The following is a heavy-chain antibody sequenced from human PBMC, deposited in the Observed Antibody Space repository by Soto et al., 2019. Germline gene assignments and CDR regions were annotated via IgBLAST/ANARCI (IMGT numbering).Heavy chain of an antibody. D-gene: IGHD3-10*01. CDR1: GYTFTSYY. J-gene: IGHJ4*02. Sequence: ASVKVSCKASGYTFTSYYMHWVRQAPGQGLEWMGIINPSGGSTSYAQKFQGRVTMTRDTSTSTVYMELGSLRSEDTAVYYCARDPEYYGSGSYYGFDYWGQGTLVTVSS. V-gene: IGHV1-46*01. CDR3: ARDPEYYGSGSYYGFDY. CDR2: INPSGGST.